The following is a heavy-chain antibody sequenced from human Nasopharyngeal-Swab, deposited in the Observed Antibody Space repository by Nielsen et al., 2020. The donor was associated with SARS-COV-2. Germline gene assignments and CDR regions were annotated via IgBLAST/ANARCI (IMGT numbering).Heavy chain of an antibody. V-gene: IGHV4-39*01. J-gene: IGHJ4*02. CDR3: ARGEGVFLEWPYPVY. D-gene: IGHD3-3*01. CDR2: INYSGNT. CDR1: GGSISSSSYY. Sequence: SETLSLTCTVSGGSISSSSYYWGWIRQPPGKGLEWIGGINYSGNTYYNPSLKSRVTILVDTSKNQFSLKLSSVTAADTAVYYCARGEGVFLEWPYPVYWGQGTLVTVSS.